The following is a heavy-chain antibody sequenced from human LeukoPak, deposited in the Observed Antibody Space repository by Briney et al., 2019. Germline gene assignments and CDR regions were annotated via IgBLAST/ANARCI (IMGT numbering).Heavy chain of an antibody. CDR3: AKGRFTSSTFDY. J-gene: IGHJ4*02. V-gene: IGHV3-23*01. CDR2: ISGSGGST. D-gene: IGHD2-2*01. CDR1: GFTFSSYA. Sequence: GGSLRLSCAASGFTFSSYAMSWVRQAPGKGLEWVSAISGSGGSTYYAHSVKGRFTISSDNSRNTLYLQMNSLRAEDTAVYSCAKGRFTSSTFDYWGQGTLVTVSS.